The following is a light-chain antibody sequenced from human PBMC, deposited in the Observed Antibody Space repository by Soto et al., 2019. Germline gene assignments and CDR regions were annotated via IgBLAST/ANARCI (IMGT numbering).Light chain of an antibody. CDR3: QQDYSYPPT. CDR2: SAS. V-gene: IGKV1-9*01. CDR1: QDISSY. Sequence: DMQLTQSPSFLSASVGDRVTITFRASQDISSYLAWYQQKPGKAPNLLIHSASTLQSGVPSNFSGSGSRTEFTLTISSLQPEDFATYYCQQDYSYPPTFGQGTKVDI. J-gene: IGKJ1*01.